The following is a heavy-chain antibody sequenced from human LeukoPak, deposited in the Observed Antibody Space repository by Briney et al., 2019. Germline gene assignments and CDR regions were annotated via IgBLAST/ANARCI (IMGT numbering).Heavy chain of an antibody. Sequence: GGSLRLSCAASGFTFSDYYMSWIRQAPGKGLEWVSYISSSGSTIYYADSVKGRFTISRDDAKNSLYLQMNSLRAEDTAVYYCARDGPYSSSWYANHYYMDVWGKGTTVTVSS. J-gene: IGHJ6*03. D-gene: IGHD6-13*01. CDR3: ARDGPYSSSWYANHYYMDV. CDR1: GFTFSDYY. CDR2: ISSSGSTI. V-gene: IGHV3-11*04.